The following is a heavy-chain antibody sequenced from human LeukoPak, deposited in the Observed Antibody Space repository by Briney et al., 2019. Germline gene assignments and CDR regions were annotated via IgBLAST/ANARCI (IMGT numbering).Heavy chain of an antibody. D-gene: IGHD3-16*01. CDR1: GGSISSYN. CDR3: ARGSVITFGGVTQTGGNWFDP. V-gene: IGHV4-4*07. Sequence: PSETLSLTCTVSGGSISSYNWGGIRQPAGRGLGWIGRIYSGGNTNSNPSLKSRVTMSVDTSKNQFSLKLSSVTAADTAVYYCARGSVITFGGVTQTGGNWFDPWGQGTLVTVSS. J-gene: IGHJ5*02. CDR2: IYSGGNT.